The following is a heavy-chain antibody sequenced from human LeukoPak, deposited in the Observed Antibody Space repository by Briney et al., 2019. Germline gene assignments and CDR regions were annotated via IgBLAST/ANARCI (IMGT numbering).Heavy chain of an antibody. CDR1: GGSFSGYY. V-gene: IGHV4-34*01. CDR3: ARGRRYSGYGSYYYYMDV. CDR2: INHSGST. D-gene: IGHD5-12*01. Sequence: SETLSLTCAVYGGSFSGYYWSWIRQPPGKGLEWIGEINHSGSTNYNPSLKSRVTISVDTSKNQFSLKLSSVTAADTAVYYCARGRRYSGYGSYYYYMDVWGKGTTVTVSS. J-gene: IGHJ6*03.